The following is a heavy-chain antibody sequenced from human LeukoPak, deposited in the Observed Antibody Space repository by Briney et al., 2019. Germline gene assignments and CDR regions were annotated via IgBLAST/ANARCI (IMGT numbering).Heavy chain of an antibody. CDR1: GYSFTTYW. J-gene: IGHJ6*02. Sequence: GESLKISCEGSGYSFTTYWIGWVRQMPGKGLEWMGIIYPGDSDTRYSPSFQGQVTISADKSIRTAYLQWSSLKASDTAMYYCARPAAPDITVAGRNPYYYGMDVWGQGTTVTVSS. D-gene: IGHD6-19*01. CDR2: IYPGDSDT. V-gene: IGHV5-51*01. CDR3: ARPAAPDITVAGRNPYYYGMDV.